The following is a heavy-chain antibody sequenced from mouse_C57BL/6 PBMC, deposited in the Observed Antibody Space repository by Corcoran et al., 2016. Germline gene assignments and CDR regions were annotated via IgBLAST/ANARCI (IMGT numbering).Heavy chain of an antibody. V-gene: IGHV1-26*01. D-gene: IGHD2-3*01. Sequence: EVQLQQSGPELVTPGASEKISCKASGYTFTDYYMNWVKQSHGKSLEWIGDINPNNGGTSYNQKFKGKATLTVDKSSSTAYMELRSLTSEDSAVYYCAGDGYFDYWGQGTTLTVSS. J-gene: IGHJ2*01. CDR3: AGDGYFDY. CDR1: GYTFTDYY. CDR2: INPNNGGT.